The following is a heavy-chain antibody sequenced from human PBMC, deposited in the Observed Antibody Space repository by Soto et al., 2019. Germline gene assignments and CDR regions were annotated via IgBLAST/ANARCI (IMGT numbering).Heavy chain of an antibody. J-gene: IGHJ6*03. V-gene: IGHV1-46*03. CDR1: GYTFTSYY. CDR2: INPRGGST. Sequence: QVQLVQSGAEVKKPGASVKVSCKASGYTFTSYYMHWVRQAPGQGLEWMGIINPRGGSTSYAQKFQGRVNLTRDTSTSTGYRELRSLRSEDTAVYYCARGGYCSGGSCYDLNYYYYYYMDVWGKGTTVTVSS. D-gene: IGHD2-15*01. CDR3: ARGGYCSGGSCYDLNYYYYYYMDV.